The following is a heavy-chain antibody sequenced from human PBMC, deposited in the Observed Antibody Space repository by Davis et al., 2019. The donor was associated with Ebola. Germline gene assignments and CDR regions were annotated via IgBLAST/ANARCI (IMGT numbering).Heavy chain of an antibody. V-gene: IGHV4-30-4*07. D-gene: IGHD3-22*01. CDR2: YYYTEST. CDR3: ARGDSYYDPSGYYAGPEAPDH. Sequence: LRLSCAVSGAFVSSGGYSWIWIRQPPGKGLEWIAYYYYTESTYYSPSLRGRVTISVDTSKNLFSLKLTSVTAADTAVYYCARGDSYYDPSGYYAGPEAPDHWGQGTLVSVSS. CDR1: GAFVSSGGYS. J-gene: IGHJ4*02.